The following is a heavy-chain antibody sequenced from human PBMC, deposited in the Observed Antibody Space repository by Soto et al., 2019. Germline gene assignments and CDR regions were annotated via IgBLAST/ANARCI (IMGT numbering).Heavy chain of an antibody. J-gene: IGHJ5*02. CDR3: ARTLGVAVAGIGWFDP. Sequence: SETLSLTCTVSGGSISSYYWSWIRQPPGKGLEWIGYIYYSGSTNYNPSLKSRVTISVDTSKNQFSLKLSSVTAADTAVYYCARTLGVAVAGIGWFDPWGQGTLVTVSS. CDR1: GGSISSYY. CDR2: IYYSGST. D-gene: IGHD6-19*01. V-gene: IGHV4-59*01.